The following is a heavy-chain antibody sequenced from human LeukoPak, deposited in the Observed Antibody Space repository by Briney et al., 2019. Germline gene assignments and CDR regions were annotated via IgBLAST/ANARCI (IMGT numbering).Heavy chain of an antibody. CDR2: ISAYNGNT. Sequence: GASVKVSCKASGYTFTSYGISWVRQAPGQGLEWMGWISAYNGNTNYAQKLQGRVTMTTDTSTSTAYMELRSLRSDDTAVYYCARATGAIVVVPAAIAPLYYMDVWGKGTTVTVSS. D-gene: IGHD2-2*01. CDR1: GYTFTSYG. J-gene: IGHJ6*03. V-gene: IGHV1-18*01. CDR3: ARATGAIVVVPAAIAPLYYMDV.